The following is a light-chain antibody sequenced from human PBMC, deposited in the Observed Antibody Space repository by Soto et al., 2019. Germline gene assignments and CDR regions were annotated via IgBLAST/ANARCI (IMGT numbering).Light chain of an antibody. V-gene: IGKV3-20*01. J-gene: IGKJ4*01. CDR2: GAS. Sequence: EIVLTQSPGTLSLSPGERATLSCRASQSVSSSYLAWYQHKAGQAPRLLIYGASSRATGIPDRFSGSGSGTDFTLTISRLEAEDFAVYYCQQYGSSPLTFGGGTKVEIK. CDR1: QSVSSSY. CDR3: QQYGSSPLT.